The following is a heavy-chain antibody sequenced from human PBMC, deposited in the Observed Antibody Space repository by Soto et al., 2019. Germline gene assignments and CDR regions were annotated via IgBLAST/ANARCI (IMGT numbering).Heavy chain of an antibody. D-gene: IGHD2-21*02. V-gene: IGHV1-69*02. CDR2: IIPILGIA. J-gene: IGHJ2*01. Sequence: QVQLVQSGAEVKKPGSSVKVSCKASGGTFSSYTISWVRQAPGQGLEWMGRIIPILGIANYAQKFQGRVTITADKSTSTAYMELSSLRSEDTAVYYCARYCGGDCYKYFDLGGRGTLVTVSS. CDR1: GGTFSSYT. CDR3: ARYCGGDCYKYFDL.